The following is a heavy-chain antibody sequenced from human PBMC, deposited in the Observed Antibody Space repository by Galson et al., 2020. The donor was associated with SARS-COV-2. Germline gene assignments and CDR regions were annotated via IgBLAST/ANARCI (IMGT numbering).Heavy chain of an antibody. CDR1: GGSFSGYY. V-gene: IGHV4-34*01. CDR2: INHSGST. Sequence: ETSETLSLTCAVYGGSFSGYYWSWIRQPPGKGLEWIGEINHSGSTNYNPSLKSRVTISVDTSKNQFSLKLSSVTAADTAVYYCARGRGYYGSGYPGYWGQGTLVTVSS. D-gene: IGHD3-10*01. J-gene: IGHJ4*02. CDR3: ARGRGYYGSGYPGY.